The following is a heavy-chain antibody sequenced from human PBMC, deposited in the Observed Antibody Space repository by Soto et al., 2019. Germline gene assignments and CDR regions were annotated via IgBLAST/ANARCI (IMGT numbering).Heavy chain of an antibody. J-gene: IGHJ3*01. V-gene: IGHV4-61*01. CDR2: IYYSGST. D-gene: IGHD3-16*01. CDR3: ARSLRYALEV. CDR1: GGSVSSTIYH. Sequence: QEELQESGPGVVKPSDTLSLICTVSGGSVSSTIYHWSWIRQPPGEGLEWIGYIYYSGSTNVNPSLTGRVTISVYSSKDHFALKLNSVTAAYTAVDYCARSLRYALEVWGKGTMVTVSS.